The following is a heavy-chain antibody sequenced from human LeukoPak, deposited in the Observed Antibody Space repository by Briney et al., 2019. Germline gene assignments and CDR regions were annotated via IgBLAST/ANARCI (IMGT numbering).Heavy chain of an antibody. CDR1: GFTFSSYA. CDR2: ISGSGGST. D-gene: IGHD2-15*01. J-gene: IGHJ4*02. Sequence: GGSLRLSCAASGFTFSSYAMSWVRQAPGKGLEWVSAISGSGGSTYYADSVKGRFTISRDDSKNTLYLQMNSLRAEDTAVYYCAKGGRAAHYFDYWGQGTLVTVSS. CDR3: AKGGRAAHYFDY. V-gene: IGHV3-23*01.